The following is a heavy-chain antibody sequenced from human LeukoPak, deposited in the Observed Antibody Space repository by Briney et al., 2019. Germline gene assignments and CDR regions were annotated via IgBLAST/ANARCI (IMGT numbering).Heavy chain of an antibody. CDR1: GFTFSDYY. CDR3: ARDRRAARDI. CDR2: ISSGGSNK. D-gene: IGHD6-13*01. J-gene: IGHJ3*02. Sequence: PGGSLRLSCAASGFTFSDYYMTWIRQAPGKGLEWVSYISSGGSNKYYADSVKGRFTISRDNAKNSLYLQMNSLRAEDTAVYYCARDRRAARDIWGQGTMVTVSS. V-gene: IGHV3-11*04.